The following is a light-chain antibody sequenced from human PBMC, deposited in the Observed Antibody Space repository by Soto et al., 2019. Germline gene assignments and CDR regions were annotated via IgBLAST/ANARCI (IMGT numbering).Light chain of an antibody. CDR1: SGSVSTNYY. CDR2: STN. V-gene: IGLV8-61*01. Sequence: QTVVTQEPSLSVSPGGTVTFTCGLTSGSVSTNYYPSWYQQTPGQAPRTLMYSTNTRSSGVPDHFSGSILGNKAALTITGAQADDESDYYCVLYMGSGLNVFGGGTQLTVL. J-gene: IGLJ7*01. CDR3: VLYMGSGLNV.